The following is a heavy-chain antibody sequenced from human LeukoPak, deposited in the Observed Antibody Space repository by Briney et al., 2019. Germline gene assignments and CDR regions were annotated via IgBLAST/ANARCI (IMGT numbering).Heavy chain of an antibody. Sequence: GSLRLSCAVSGFTFSSHWMHWVRKAPGKGLVWVSGDGSSTTYADSVKGRFTVSRDSAKNTLYLQMNSLRGEDTAVYYCARGRYYGMDVWGQGTTVTVSS. CDR3: ARGRYYGMDV. CDR2: DGSST. CDR1: GFTFSSHW. J-gene: IGHJ6*02. V-gene: IGHV3-74*01.